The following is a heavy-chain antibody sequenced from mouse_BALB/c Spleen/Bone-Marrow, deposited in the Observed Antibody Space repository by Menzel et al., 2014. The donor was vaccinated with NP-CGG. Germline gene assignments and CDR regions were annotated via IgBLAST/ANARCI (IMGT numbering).Heavy chain of an antibody. Sequence: VQLVESGAELVKPGASVKLSCKASGYTFTSYWMQWVKQRPGQGLEWIGEINPSNGRINYNEKFKSKATLTVDKSSSTAYIQLSSLTSEDSAVYYCARKYYGSSYVWYFDVWGAGTTVTVSS. D-gene: IGHD1-1*01. CDR3: ARKYYGSSYVWYFDV. CDR2: INPSNGRI. J-gene: IGHJ1*01. V-gene: IGHV1S81*02. CDR1: GYTFTSYW.